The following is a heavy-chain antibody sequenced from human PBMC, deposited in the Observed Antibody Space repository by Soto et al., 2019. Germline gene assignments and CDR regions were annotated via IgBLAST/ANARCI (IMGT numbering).Heavy chain of an antibody. CDR1: GFTFSAYW. V-gene: IGHV3-7*01. CDR2: VKGDGTEK. Sequence: QLVESGGGLVQPGGSLRLSCAASGFTFSAYWMTWVRHTPGKGLEWVATVKGDGTEKYYVDSVEGRFTISRDNAKNSLSLQMNDLRVEDTAVYYCGRDHVLEWTNWIDPWGQGTGVTVSS. CDR3: GRDHVLEWTNWIDP. D-gene: IGHD3-3*01. J-gene: IGHJ5*02.